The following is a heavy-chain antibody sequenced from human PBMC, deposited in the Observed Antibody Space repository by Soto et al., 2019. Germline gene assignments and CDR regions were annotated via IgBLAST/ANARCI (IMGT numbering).Heavy chain of an antibody. CDR2: IYHSGST. J-gene: IGHJ5*02. Sequence: SETLSLTCAVSGGSISSGGYSWSWIRQPTGKGLEWIGYIYHSGSTYYNPSLKSRVTIPVDTSKNQFSLKLSSVTAADTAVYYCARNVIAVAGNNWFDPWGQGTLVTVSS. D-gene: IGHD6-19*01. CDR1: GGSISSGGYS. CDR3: ARNVIAVAGNNWFDP. V-gene: IGHV4-30-2*01.